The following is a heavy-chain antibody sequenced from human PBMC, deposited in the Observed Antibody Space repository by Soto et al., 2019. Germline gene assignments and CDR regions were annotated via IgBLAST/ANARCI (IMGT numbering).Heavy chain of an antibody. CDR2: ISGSGVST. Sequence: PGGSLRLSCAASGFTFSNYAMRWVRQAPGKGLEWVSDISGSGVSTFYTDSAKGRFTISRDNSKSTLYLQMNSLRVEDTAVYFCAKARGSTSFYGMDVWGQGTTVTVSS. CDR1: GFTFSNYA. CDR3: AKARGSTSFYGMDV. J-gene: IGHJ6*02. V-gene: IGHV3-23*01. D-gene: IGHD2-2*01.